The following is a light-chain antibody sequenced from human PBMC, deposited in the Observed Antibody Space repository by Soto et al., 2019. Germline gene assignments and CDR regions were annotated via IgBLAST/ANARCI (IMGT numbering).Light chain of an antibody. CDR1: QGIRNY. V-gene: IGKV1-27*01. Sequence: DIQITQSPTSLSASVGDRVTITCRASQGIRNYVAWYQQIPGKAPKLLNYAASTLQSGVPSRFSGSGSGTDFTLTINGLQPEDVATYSCQNYSSVPVFGPGTKVEIK. CDR3: QNYSSVPV. J-gene: IGKJ3*01. CDR2: AAS.